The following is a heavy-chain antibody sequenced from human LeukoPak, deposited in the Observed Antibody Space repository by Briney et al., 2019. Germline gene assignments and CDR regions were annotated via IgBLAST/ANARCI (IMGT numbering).Heavy chain of an antibody. D-gene: IGHD5-18*01. V-gene: IGHV1-2*02. Sequence: GSSVKVSFKSSGYTFTGYYMHWVRQAPAQGLEWMGWINPNSGGTNYAQKFQGRVTMTRDMSTSTAYMELSSLRSEDTAVYYCARGGYGYVARFDYWGQGTLVTVSS. CDR1: GYTFTGYY. CDR2: INPNSGGT. J-gene: IGHJ4*02. CDR3: ARGGYGYVARFDY.